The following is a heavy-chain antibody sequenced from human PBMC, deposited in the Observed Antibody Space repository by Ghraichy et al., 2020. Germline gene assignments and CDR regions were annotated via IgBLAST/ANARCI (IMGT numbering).Heavy chain of an antibody. CDR2: INHSGST. CDR1: GGSFSGYY. CDR3: ARARLGRNYYYYGMDV. J-gene: IGHJ6*02. V-gene: IGHV4-34*01. Sequence: SQTLSLTCAVYGGSFSGYYWSWIRQPPGKGLEWIGEINHSGSTNYNPSLKSRVTISVDTSKNQFSLKLSSVTAADTAVYYCARARLGRNYYYYGMDVWGQGTTVTVSS.